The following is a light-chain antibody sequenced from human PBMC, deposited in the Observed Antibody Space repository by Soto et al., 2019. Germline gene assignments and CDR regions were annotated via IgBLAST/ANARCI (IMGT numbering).Light chain of an antibody. CDR1: QSVSIK. J-gene: IGKJ5*01. CDR3: QQRNSWPPTFT. CDR2: DTS. Sequence: ELVLTQSPGTLSLSPGEGATLSCRASQSVSIKLAWYQQKPGQAPRLLIYDTSTRATGIPARFSGSGSGTEFTLTISSLEPEDFAVYYCQQRNSWPPTFTFGQGTRLEIK. V-gene: IGKV3-11*01.